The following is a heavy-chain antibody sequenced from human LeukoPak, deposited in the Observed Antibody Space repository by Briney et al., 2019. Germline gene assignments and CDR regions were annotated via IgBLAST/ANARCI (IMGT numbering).Heavy chain of an antibody. Sequence: GGSLRLSCAASGFTFSSYEMNWVRQAPGKGLEWVSYISSSGSTIYYADSVKGRFTISRDNAKNSLYLQMNSLRAEDTAVYYCARSNIVATIRYYYCYGMDVWGKGTTVTVSS. J-gene: IGHJ6*04. CDR1: GFTFSSYE. CDR3: ARSNIVATIRYYYCYGMDV. CDR2: ISSSGSTI. D-gene: IGHD5-12*01. V-gene: IGHV3-48*03.